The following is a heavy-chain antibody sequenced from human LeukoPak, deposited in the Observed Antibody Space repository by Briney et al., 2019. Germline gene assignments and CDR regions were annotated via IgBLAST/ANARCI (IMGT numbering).Heavy chain of an antibody. CDR3: AKPGGQYQLLYYFDY. CDR1: GFSFSSYA. V-gene: IGHV3-23*01. Sequence: PGGSLRLSCAASGFSFSSYAMSWVRQAPGKGLKWVSAISGSGGSTYYADSVKGRFTISRDNSKNSLYLQMNSLRAEDTAVYYCAKPGGQYQLLYYFDYWGQGTLVTVSS. CDR2: ISGSGGST. J-gene: IGHJ4*02. D-gene: IGHD2-2*01.